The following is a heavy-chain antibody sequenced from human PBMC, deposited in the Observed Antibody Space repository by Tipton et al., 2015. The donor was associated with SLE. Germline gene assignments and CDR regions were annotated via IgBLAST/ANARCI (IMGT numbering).Heavy chain of an antibody. CDR2: INHSGST. D-gene: IGHD6-13*01. Sequence: GLVKPSETLSLTCTVSGGSISSHYWSWIRQPPGKGLEWIGEINHSGSTNYNPSLKSRVTISVDTSKNQFSLKLSSVTAADTAVYYCARAPPLRWYDYWGQGTLVTVSS. J-gene: IGHJ4*02. V-gene: IGHV4-34*01. CDR1: GGSISSHY. CDR3: ARAPPLRWYDY.